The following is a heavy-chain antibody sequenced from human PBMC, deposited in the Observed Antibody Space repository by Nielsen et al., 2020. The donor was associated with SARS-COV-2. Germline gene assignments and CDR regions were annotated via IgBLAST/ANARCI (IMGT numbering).Heavy chain of an antibody. J-gene: IGHJ6*02. CDR1: GYTFTSYA. Sequence: ASVKVSCKASGYTFTSYAMNWVRQAPGQGLEWMGWINTNTGNPTYAQGFTGRFVFSLDTSVSTAYLQISSLKAEDTAVYYCARLLGDVRYYYYGMDVWGQGTTVTVSS. CDR2: INTNTGNP. V-gene: IGHV7-4-1*02. D-gene: IGHD6-6*01. CDR3: ARLLGDVRYYYYGMDV.